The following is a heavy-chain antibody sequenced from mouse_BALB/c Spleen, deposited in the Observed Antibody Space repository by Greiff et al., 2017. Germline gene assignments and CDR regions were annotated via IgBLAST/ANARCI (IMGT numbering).Heavy chain of an antibody. V-gene: IGHV3-2*02. CDR1: GYSITSDYA. CDR2: ISYSGST. CDR3: ARRVHYGWFAY. J-gene: IGHJ3*01. Sequence: EVQLVESGPGLVKPSQSLSLTCTVTGYSITSDYAWNWIRQFPGNKLEWMGYISYSGSTSYNPSLKSRISITRDTSKNQFFLQLNSVTTEDTATYYCARRVHYGWFAYWGQGTLVTVSA. D-gene: IGHD1-2*01.